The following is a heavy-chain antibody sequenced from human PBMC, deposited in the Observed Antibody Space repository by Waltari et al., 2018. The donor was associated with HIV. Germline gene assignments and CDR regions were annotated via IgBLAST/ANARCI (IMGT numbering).Heavy chain of an antibody. V-gene: IGHV4-39*01. CDR2: IYYSGST. J-gene: IGHJ4*02. Sequence: QLQLQESGPGLVKPSETLSLTCTVSGGSISRSSYYWGWIRQPQGKGLELIGNIYYSGSTYDNPSLKSRVTISVDTSKNQFSLKLSSVTAADTAVYYCAGFRRGGGDPYDYWGQGTLVTVSS. CDR1: GGSISRSSYY. D-gene: IGHD4-17*01. CDR3: AGFRRGGGDPYDY.